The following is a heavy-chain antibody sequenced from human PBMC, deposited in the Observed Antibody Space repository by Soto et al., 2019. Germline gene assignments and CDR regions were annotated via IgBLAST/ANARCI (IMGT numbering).Heavy chain of an antibody. V-gene: IGHV4-34*01. CDR3: AREWPGSRGYFDY. D-gene: IGHD3-22*01. CDR2: ISHRGGT. Sequence: QVQLQQWGAGLSKPSETLSLTCAVYGGSLSGYYWSWIRQTPGKGLEWIGEISHRGGTNYNPSLKSRVTISVDTSKNQFSLKMTSVTAADTALYFCAREWPGSRGYFDYWGQGTLVTVSS. J-gene: IGHJ4*02. CDR1: GGSLSGYY.